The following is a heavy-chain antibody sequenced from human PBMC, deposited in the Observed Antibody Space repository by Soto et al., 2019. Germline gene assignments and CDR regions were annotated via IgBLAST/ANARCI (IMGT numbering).Heavy chain of an antibody. V-gene: IGHV3-53*01. D-gene: IGHD2-15*01. CDR3: PGYWGGGSCYPALGA. J-gene: IGHJ5*02. Sequence: EVQVVESGGGLIQPGGSLRLSCAASGFVVSETYMSWVRQAPGRVLQWVSFTYSGGSTYYGDSAKGRFTISRDSSRNTLYLQINSLRVEGTAVYYCPGYWGGGSCYPALGAWGQGTLVTVSS. CDR1: GFVVSETY. CDR2: TYSGGST.